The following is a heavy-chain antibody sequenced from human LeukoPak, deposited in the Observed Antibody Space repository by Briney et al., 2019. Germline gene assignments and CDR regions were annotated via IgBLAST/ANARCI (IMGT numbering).Heavy chain of an antibody. V-gene: IGHV3-23*01. D-gene: IGHD6-13*01. CDR1: GFTFSSYA. Sequence: GGSLRLSCAASGFTFSSYAMSWVRQAPGKGLEWVSAISGSGGSTYYADSVKGRFTISRDNSKNTLYLQMDSLRAEDTAVYYCAKDLLPKLVLSLFDYWGQGTLVTVSS. CDR2: ISGSGGST. J-gene: IGHJ4*02. CDR3: AKDLLPKLVLSLFDY.